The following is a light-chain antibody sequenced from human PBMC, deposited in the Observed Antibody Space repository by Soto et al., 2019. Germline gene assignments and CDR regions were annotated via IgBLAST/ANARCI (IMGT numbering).Light chain of an antibody. J-gene: IGKJ2*01. V-gene: IGKV1-39*01. Sequence: DIQMTQSPSSLSASVGDRVTITCRASQSINSYLNWYQQKPGKAPKLLIYAASNLQSGVPSRFSGSGSGTGFTHTISGVQPEDFATYYCQQIYSAPPYTFGQGTKLEIK. CDR1: QSINSY. CDR3: QQIYSAPPYT. CDR2: AAS.